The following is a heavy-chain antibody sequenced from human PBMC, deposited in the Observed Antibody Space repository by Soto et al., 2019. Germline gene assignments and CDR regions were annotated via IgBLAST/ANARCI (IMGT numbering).Heavy chain of an antibody. J-gene: IGHJ6*02. Sequence: PSQSLPLTYFPNRRSLSDYYLCQIRQYPGQGLAQIGEFNHPGSSACHPSLKTHVTLSIYASMFHDTLLLTSVTAADTAVYYCARSDNRNSIYGVDVWGQGTAVTVSS. D-gene: IGHD1-7*01. CDR3: ARSDNRNSIYGVDV. V-gene: IGHV4-34*01. CDR2: FNHPGSS. CDR1: RRSLSDYY.